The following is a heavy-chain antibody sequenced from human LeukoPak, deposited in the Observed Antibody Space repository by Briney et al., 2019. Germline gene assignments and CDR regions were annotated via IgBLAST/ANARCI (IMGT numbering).Heavy chain of an antibody. CDR2: IYYSGST. J-gene: IGHJ4*02. Sequence: SETLSLTCTVSGGSISSYYWSWIRQPPGKGLEWIGYIYYSGSTNYNPSLKSRVTISVDTSKNQFSLKLGSVTAADTAVYYCAREHCSGGSCYSDDWGQGTLVTVSS. D-gene: IGHD2-15*01. CDR1: GGSISSYY. CDR3: AREHCSGGSCYSDD. V-gene: IGHV4-59*01.